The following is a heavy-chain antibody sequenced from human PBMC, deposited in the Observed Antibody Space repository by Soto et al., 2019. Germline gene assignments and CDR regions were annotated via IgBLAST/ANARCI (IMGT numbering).Heavy chain of an antibody. V-gene: IGHV3-23*01. CDR3: AKQSPVIAVAASTFDY. Sequence: EVQLLESGGGLVQPGGSLRLSCAASGFTFSSYAMSWVRQAPGKGLEWVSAISGSGGSTYYADSVKGRFTISRDNSKNTLYLQLNSLRAEDTAVYYCAKQSPVIAVAASTFDYWGQGTLVTVSS. D-gene: IGHD6-19*01. J-gene: IGHJ4*02. CDR1: GFTFSSYA. CDR2: ISGSGGST.